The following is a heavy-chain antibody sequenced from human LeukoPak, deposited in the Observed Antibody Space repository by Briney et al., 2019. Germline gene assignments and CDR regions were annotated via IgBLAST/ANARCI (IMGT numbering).Heavy chain of an antibody. CDR2: IYYSGST. D-gene: IGHD3-10*01. V-gene: IGHV4-31*03. J-gene: IGHJ4*02. CDR1: GGSISSGGYY. Sequence: PSETLSLTCTISGGSISSGGYYWSWIRQHPGRGLEWIGYIYYSGSTYYNPSLKSRVTISVDTSKNQFSLKLSSVTAADTAVYYCARVSSYKHIIVGWGQGTLVTVSS. CDR3: ARVSSYKHIIVG.